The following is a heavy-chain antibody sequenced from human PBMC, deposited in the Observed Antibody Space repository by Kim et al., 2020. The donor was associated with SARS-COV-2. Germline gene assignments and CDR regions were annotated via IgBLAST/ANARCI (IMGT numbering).Heavy chain of an antibody. CDR2: INPNSGGT. Sequence: ASVKVSCKASGYTFTGYYMHWVRQAPGQGLEWMGWINPNSGGTNYAQKFQGRVTMTRDTSISTAYMELSRLKSDDTAVYYCARVHCSGGSCYSDYYFDYWGQGTLVTVSS. CDR1: GYTFTGYY. V-gene: IGHV1-2*02. CDR3: ARVHCSGGSCYSDYYFDY. D-gene: IGHD2-15*01. J-gene: IGHJ4*02.